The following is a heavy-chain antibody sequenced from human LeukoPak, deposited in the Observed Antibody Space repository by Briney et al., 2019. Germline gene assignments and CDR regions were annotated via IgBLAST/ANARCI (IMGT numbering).Heavy chain of an antibody. Sequence: ASVKVSCKASGYTFTSYGISWVRQAPGQGLEWMGWISAYNGNTNYAQKLQGRVTMTTDTSTSTAYMELRSLRSDDTAVYYCARHYCSSTSCYLFDYWGQGTLVTVSS. V-gene: IGHV1-18*01. J-gene: IGHJ4*02. D-gene: IGHD2-2*01. CDR2: ISAYNGNT. CDR1: GYTFTSYG. CDR3: ARHYCSSTSCYLFDY.